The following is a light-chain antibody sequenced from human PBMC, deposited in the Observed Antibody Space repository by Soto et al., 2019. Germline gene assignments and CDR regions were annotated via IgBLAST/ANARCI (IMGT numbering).Light chain of an antibody. V-gene: IGKV3D-15*01. CDR1: QSVNSN. CDR3: QQNSQWPIT. J-gene: IGKJ5*01. CDR2: GIS. Sequence: EIVMTQSPATLSVSPGERATLSCRASQSVNSNYLAWYQQKPGQAPRLLIYGISKRATDIPYRFSGSGSGTEFTLTISRLQPEDFATYYCQQNSQWPITFGQGTRLEIK.